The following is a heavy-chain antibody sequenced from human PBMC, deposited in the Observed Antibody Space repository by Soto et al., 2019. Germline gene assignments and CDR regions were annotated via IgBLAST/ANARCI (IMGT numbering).Heavy chain of an antibody. CDR1: GFTFSSYS. J-gene: IGHJ3*02. CDR2: ISSSSSYI. D-gene: IGHD3-10*01. CDR3: AGFSAPNAFDS. V-gene: IGHV3-21*01. Sequence: PGWYLRLSWAASGFTFSSYSMNWVRQAPGKGLEWVSSISSSSSYIYYADSVKGRFTISRDNAKNSLYLQMNSLRAEDTAVYYCAGFSAPNAFDSWVQGTMVSVSS.